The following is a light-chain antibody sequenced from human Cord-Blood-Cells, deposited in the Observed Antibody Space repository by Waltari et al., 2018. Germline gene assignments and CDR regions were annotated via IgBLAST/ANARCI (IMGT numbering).Light chain of an antibody. CDR1: QRIRSY. CDR2: AAS. CDR3: QQSYSTPCS. V-gene: IGKV1-39*01. Sequence: DIQMTQSPSSLSASVGDRVTITCRESQRIRSYLNWYQQKPWKAPKLLIYAASSLQSGVPSRFSGSGSETDFTLTISSLQPEDFATYYCQQSYSTPCSFGQGTKLEIK. J-gene: IGKJ2*04.